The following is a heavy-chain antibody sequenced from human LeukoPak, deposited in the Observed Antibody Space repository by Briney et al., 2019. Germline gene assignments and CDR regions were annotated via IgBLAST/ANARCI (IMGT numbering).Heavy chain of an antibody. CDR3: ARVLIVGSTGDAFDI. Sequence: PGGSLRLSCAASGFTFSSYWMHWVRQAPGKGLVLVSRINSDGSSTSYADSVKGRFTISRDNDKNSLYLQMNSLRAEDTAMYYCARVLIVGSTGDAFDIWGQGTMVTVSS. CDR1: GFTFSSYW. CDR2: INSDGSST. D-gene: IGHD1-26*01. J-gene: IGHJ3*02. V-gene: IGHV3-74*01.